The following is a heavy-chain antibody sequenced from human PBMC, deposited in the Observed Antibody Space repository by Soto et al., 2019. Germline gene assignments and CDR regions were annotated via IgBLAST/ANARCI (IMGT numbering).Heavy chain of an antibody. V-gene: IGHV1-8*01. CDR2: MNPNSGNT. Sequence: GASVKVSCKASGYTFTSYDINWVRQATGQGLEWMGWMNPNSGNTGYAQKFQGRVTMTRNTSISTAYMELSSLRSEDTAVYYCARGTSIYYYYFMDVWGKGTTVTGSS. CDR1: GYTFTSYD. CDR3: ARGTSIYYYYFMDV. J-gene: IGHJ6*03. D-gene: IGHD3-3*01.